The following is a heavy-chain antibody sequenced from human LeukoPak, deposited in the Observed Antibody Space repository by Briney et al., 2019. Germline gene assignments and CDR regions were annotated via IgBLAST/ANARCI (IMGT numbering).Heavy chain of an antibody. CDR1: GYSISSGYY. CDR3: ARAIEVGAMTPFDY. J-gene: IGHJ4*02. CDR2: IYHSGST. D-gene: IGHD1-26*01. V-gene: IGHV4-38-2*02. Sequence: PSETLSLTCTVAGYSISSGYYGGWIRQPPGKGLEGIGSIYHSGSTYYNPSRKRRVTISVDTSKNQFSLNLISFNAADTAVYYCARAIEVGAMTPFDYWGQGTLVTVSS.